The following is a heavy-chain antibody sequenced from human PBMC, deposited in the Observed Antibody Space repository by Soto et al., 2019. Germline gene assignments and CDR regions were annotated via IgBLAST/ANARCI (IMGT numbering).Heavy chain of an antibody. CDR3: ERDGRHDGYSNYAGYWFDP. CDR2: SYYSEST. Sequence: SETLSLTCTVSGGSISRYYYNWIRLTPEKGQEWIGYSYYSESTNYNPSLKSRVTISVDTSKDQFSLKLNSVTAADTAVYFCERDGRHDGYSNYAGYWFDPWGQGTLVTVSS. J-gene: IGHJ5*02. D-gene: IGHD4-4*01. V-gene: IGHV4-59*01. CDR1: GGSISRYY.